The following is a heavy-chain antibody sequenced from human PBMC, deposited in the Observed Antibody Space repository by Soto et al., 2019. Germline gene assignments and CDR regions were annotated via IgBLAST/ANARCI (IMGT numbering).Heavy chain of an antibody. CDR3: ARDRIVVVPPEASGLDP. CDR1: GGSISIGGYY. Sequence: SETLSLTCTVSGGSISIGGYYWSWIRQHPGKGLEWIGYIYYSGSTYYNPPLKSRVTISVDTSKNQFSLKLSSVTAAETAVYYCARDRIVVVPPEASGLDPSGQGTLLTVSS. V-gene: IGHV4-31*03. D-gene: IGHD2-2*01. CDR2: IYYSGST. J-gene: IGHJ5*02.